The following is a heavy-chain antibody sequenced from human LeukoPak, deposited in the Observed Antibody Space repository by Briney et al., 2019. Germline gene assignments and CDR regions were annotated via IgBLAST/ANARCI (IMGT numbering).Heavy chain of an antibody. CDR3: ARGASTSLSYYYCYMDV. D-gene: IGHD2-2*01. J-gene: IGHJ6*03. V-gene: IGHV1-18*01. Sequence: GASVKVSCKASGYTFTSYGISWVRQAPGQGLEWMGWISAYNGNTNYAQKLQGRVTMTTDTSTSTAYMELRSLRSDDTAVYYCARGASTSLSYYYCYMDVWGKGTTVTVSS. CDR2: ISAYNGNT. CDR1: GYTFTSYG.